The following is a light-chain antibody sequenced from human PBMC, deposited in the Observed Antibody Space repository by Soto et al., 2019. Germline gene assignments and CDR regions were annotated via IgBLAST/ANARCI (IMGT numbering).Light chain of an antibody. J-gene: IGKJ1*01. CDR2: AAS. Sequence: IQMTQSPSYLSTSVGGRITIICRASQSISSYLNWYQQKPGKAPKLLIYAASSLQSGVPSRFSGSGSGTDFTLTISSLQPEDFATYYCLQDYNYPWTFAQGTKVDIK. V-gene: IGKV1-6*01. CDR3: LQDYNYPWT. CDR1: QSISSY.